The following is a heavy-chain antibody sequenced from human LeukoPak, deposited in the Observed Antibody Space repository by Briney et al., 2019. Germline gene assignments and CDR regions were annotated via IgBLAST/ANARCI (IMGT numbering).Heavy chain of an antibody. V-gene: IGHV5-51*01. CDR2: IYPGDSET. J-gene: IGHJ4*02. D-gene: IGHD1-1*01. Sequence: GESLKISCKGSAYSFSFYWIGWVRQMPGKGLEWMGIIYPGDSETRYSPSFQGRVTISADKSISTAYLQWSSLKASDTAMYYCARVLSWNDAFDYWGQGTLVTVSS. CDR3: ARVLSWNDAFDY. CDR1: AYSFSFYW.